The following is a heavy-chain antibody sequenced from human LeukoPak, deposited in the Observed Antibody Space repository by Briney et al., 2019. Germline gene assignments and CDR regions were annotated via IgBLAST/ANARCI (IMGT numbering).Heavy chain of an antibody. Sequence: PSETLSLTCTVSGGSISTYYWSWIRQPPGKGLEWIGYIYYSGSTNYNPSPKSRVTISVDTSKNQFSLKLSSVTAADTAVYYCARVMVRGVIDYWGQGTLVTVSS. CDR3: ARVMVRGVIDY. CDR2: IYYSGST. CDR1: GGSISTYY. V-gene: IGHV4-59*01. D-gene: IGHD3-10*01. J-gene: IGHJ4*02.